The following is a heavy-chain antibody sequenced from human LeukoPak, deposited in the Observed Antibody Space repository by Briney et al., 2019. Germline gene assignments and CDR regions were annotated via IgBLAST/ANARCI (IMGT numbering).Heavy chain of an antibody. Sequence: ASVKVSCKASGYTFTSYAMQWVRQAPGQRLEWMGWINAGNGNTKYSQKFQGRVTITRDTSASTAYMELSSLRSEDTAVYYCARASGSHYYDSGSDFDYWGQGTLVTVSS. D-gene: IGHD3-10*01. CDR2: INAGNGNT. CDR1: GYTFTSYA. J-gene: IGHJ4*02. V-gene: IGHV1-3*01. CDR3: ARASGSHYYDSGSDFDY.